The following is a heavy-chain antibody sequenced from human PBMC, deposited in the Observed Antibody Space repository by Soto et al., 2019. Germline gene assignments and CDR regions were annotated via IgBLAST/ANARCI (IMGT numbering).Heavy chain of an antibody. J-gene: IGHJ3*02. CDR3: ARVDTAISHDAFDI. CDR2: IYWKEDK. V-gene: IGHV2-5*01. CDR1: GFSFTTGGVG. D-gene: IGHD5-18*01. Sequence: KESGPTLLKPTETLTLTCTFSGFSFTTGGVGVGWIRQPPGKALEWLALIYWKEDKLYSPSLKTRLTITNDTSKNQVVLTMANIDPVDTGTYFCARVDTAISHDAFDIWGQGTLVTVSS.